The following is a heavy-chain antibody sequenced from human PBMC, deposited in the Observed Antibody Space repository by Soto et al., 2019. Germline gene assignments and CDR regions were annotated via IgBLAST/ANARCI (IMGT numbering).Heavy chain of an antibody. CDR3: ARESGGTGLDV. Sequence: EVQLVESGGGLVQPGGSLRLSCAASGFTFSAFEMNWVRQAPGKGLEWLSYIYNSGSTMTYADSVKGRFAISRDNAKNSLYLQMSSLRAEDPAVYYCARESGGTGLDVWGQGTTVTVSS. D-gene: IGHD1-1*01. CDR1: GFTFSAFE. CDR2: IYNSGSTM. V-gene: IGHV3-48*03. J-gene: IGHJ6*01.